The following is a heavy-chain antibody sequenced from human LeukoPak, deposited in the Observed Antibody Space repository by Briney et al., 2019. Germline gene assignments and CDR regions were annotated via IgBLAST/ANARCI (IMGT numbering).Heavy chain of an antibody. J-gene: IGHJ4*02. D-gene: IGHD4-17*01. CDR2: IYPGDSDT. V-gene: IGHV5-51*01. CDR3: ARLGDYVLNYFDY. Sequence: GESLKISCKASGYSFTSYWIGWVRQMPGKGLEWMGIIYPGDSDTRYSPSFQGQVTVSADKSISTAYLQWSSLKASDTAMYYCARLGDYVLNYFDYWGQGTLVTVSS. CDR1: GYSFTSYW.